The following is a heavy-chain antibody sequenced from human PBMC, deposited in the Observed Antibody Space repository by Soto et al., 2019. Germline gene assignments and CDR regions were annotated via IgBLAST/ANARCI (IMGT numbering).Heavy chain of an antibody. J-gene: IGHJ6*02. CDR2: SNPSGGST. D-gene: IGHD3-10*02. CDR3: ATDLLLVRGVMNPYYYGMDV. Sequence: QVQLVQSGAEVKKPGASVKVSCKASGYTFTSYYMHWVRQAPGQGLEWMGISNPSGGSTSYAQKFQGRVTMTRDTSTSTVYMELSSLRSEDTAVYYCATDLLLVRGVMNPYYYGMDVWGQGTTVTVSS. V-gene: IGHV1-46*03. CDR1: GYTFTSYY.